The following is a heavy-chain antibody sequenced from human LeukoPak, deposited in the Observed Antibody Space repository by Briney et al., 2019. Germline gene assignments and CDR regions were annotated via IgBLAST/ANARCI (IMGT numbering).Heavy chain of an antibody. CDR1: GFTFSSYA. CDR2: ISGSGGST. V-gene: IGHV3-23*01. J-gene: IGHJ4*02. Sequence: GGSLRLSCAASGFTFSSYAMSWVRQAPGKGLEWVPAISGSGGSTYYADSVKGRFTISRDNSKNTLYLQMNSLRAEDTAVYYCAKSVGYSGDYPDYWGQGTLVTVSS. CDR3: AKSVGYSGDYPDY. D-gene: IGHD6-25*01.